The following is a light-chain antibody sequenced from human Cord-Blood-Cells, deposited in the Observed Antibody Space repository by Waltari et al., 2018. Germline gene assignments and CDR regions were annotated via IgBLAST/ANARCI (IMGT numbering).Light chain of an antibody. CDR2: WAS. J-gene: IGKJ2*01. Sequence: DIVMTQSPDSLAVSLGERATINCNSSQSVLYSSNNKNYLAWYQQKPGHPPKLLIYWASTRESGVPDRFSGSGSGTDFTLTISSLQAEDVAVYYCQQYYSTPYTFGQGTKLEIK. CDR1: QSVLYSSNNKNY. CDR3: QQYYSTPYT. V-gene: IGKV4-1*01.